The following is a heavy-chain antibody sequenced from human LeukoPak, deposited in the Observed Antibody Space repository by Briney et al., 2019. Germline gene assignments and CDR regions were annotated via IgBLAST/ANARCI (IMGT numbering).Heavy chain of an antibody. J-gene: IGHJ3*02. Sequence: GESLKISCKGSGYSFTNYWIGWVRQMPGKGLEWMGIIYPGDSDTRYSPSFQDQVTMSADKSISTAYLQWSSLKASDSAMYYCARHRGSGSYDALDIWGQGTMVTVSS. D-gene: IGHD1-26*01. V-gene: IGHV5-51*01. CDR1: GYSFTNYW. CDR2: IYPGDSDT. CDR3: ARHRGSGSYDALDI.